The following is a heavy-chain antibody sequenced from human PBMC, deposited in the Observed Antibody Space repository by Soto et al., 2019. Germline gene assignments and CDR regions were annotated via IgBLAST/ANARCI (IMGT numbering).Heavy chain of an antibody. CDR1: GFTFSSYG. CDR3: AKDLTRFLEWLFAYGMDV. V-gene: IGHV3-30*18. D-gene: IGHD3-3*01. J-gene: IGHJ6*02. Sequence: PGGSLRLSCAAPGFTFSSYGMHWVRQAPGKGLEWVAVISYDGSNKYYADSVKGRFTISRDNSKNTLYLQMNSLRAEDTAVYYCAKDLTRFLEWLFAYGMDVWGQGXTVTVYS. CDR2: ISYDGSNK.